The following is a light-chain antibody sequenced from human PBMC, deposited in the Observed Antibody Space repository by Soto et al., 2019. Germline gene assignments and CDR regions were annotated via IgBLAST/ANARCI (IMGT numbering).Light chain of an antibody. Sequence: EVVLTQSPGTLSLSPGERATLSCRASQSVTSNYLAWYQQKPGQAPRLLIFGASSRATGIPDKFSGSGSGTDFTLTISRLEPDDFAVYYCQRYGGPSWTFGQGTRVEI. CDR1: QSVTSNY. J-gene: IGKJ1*01. V-gene: IGKV3-20*01. CDR2: GAS. CDR3: QRYGGPSWT.